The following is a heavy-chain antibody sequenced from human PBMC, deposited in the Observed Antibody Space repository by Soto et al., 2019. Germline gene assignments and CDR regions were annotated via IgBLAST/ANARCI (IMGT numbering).Heavy chain of an antibody. D-gene: IGHD2-8*01. CDR2: FDPEDGET. J-gene: IGHJ4*02. CDR3: AKGANEWYLIFDF. Sequence: APVKVSCKVSGYTLTELSMHWVRQAPGKGLEWMGGFDPEDGETIYAQKFQGRVTMTEDTSTDTAYMELSSLRSEDTAAYYCAKGANEWYLIFDFRGQGTLVTVSS. CDR1: GYTLTELS. V-gene: IGHV1-24*01.